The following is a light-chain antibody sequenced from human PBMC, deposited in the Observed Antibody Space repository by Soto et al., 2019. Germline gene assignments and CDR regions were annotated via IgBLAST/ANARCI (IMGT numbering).Light chain of an antibody. J-gene: IGKJ2*01. Sequence: DIQMTQSPSSLSASVGDRVTITCRASQDILNYLAWFRQKPGKAPKSLIYGASSLHSGVPSRFSGSGFGTDFSLTISSLQPEDFATYYCQQYASNVATFGQGTTLEV. V-gene: IGKV1-16*01. CDR2: GAS. CDR1: QDILNY. CDR3: QQYASNVAT.